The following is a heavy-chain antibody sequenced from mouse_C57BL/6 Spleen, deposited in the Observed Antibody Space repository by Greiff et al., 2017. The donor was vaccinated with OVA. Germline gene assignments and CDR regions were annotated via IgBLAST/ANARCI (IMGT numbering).Heavy chain of an antibody. CDR1: GYTFTSYW. D-gene: IGHD1-1*01. J-gene: IGHJ3*01. CDR3: ARGGTYYGAAY. CDR2: IDPSDSYT. V-gene: IGHV1-69*01. Sequence: QVHVKQPGAELVMPGASVKLSCKASGYTFTSYWMHWVKQRPGQGLEWIGEIDPSDSYTNYNQKFKGKSTLTVDKSSSTAYMQLSSLTSEDSAVYYCARGGTYYGAAYWGQGTLVTVSA.